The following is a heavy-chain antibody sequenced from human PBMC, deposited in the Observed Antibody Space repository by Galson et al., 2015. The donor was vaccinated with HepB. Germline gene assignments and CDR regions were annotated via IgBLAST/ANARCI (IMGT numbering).Heavy chain of an antibody. CDR3: AREGDGLYFDN. D-gene: IGHD5-24*01. Sequence: SVKVSCKASGDTDDNFAISWVRQAPGQGLEWVGGIMFLFQTANHGQKFQSRFAITADASTTTSYMEVTSLRLDDTAVYYCAREGDGLYFDNWGQGTLVTVSS. J-gene: IGHJ4*02. V-gene: IGHV1-69*13. CDR1: GDTDDNFA. CDR2: IMFLFQTA.